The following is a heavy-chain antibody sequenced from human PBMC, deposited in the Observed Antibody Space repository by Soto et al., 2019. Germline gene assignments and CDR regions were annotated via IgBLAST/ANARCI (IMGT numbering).Heavy chain of an antibody. J-gene: IGHJ4*02. CDR1: GFAFSNYG. Sequence: GGSLRLSCSASGFAFSNYGIHWVRQAPGKGLEYVSAISSDGSSTYYAESVKGRFTISRDNSKNTLYLQMNSLRAEDTAVYYCARVSHDYGGTNFDYWGQGTLVTVSS. V-gene: IGHV3-64*04. D-gene: IGHD4-17*01. CDR3: ARVSHDYGGTNFDY. CDR2: ISSDGSST.